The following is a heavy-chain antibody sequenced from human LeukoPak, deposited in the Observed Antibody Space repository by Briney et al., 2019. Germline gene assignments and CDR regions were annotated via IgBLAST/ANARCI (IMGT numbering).Heavy chain of an antibody. CDR1: GFTFSSYA. J-gene: IGHJ4*02. V-gene: IGHV3-23*01. CDR3: GRDCTGGTCHSGY. Sequence: GGSLRLSCAASGFTFSSYAMTWVRQAPGKGLEWVSTVTSGSGVNTYYADSVKGRFPLSRDNSRNTLYLQMNSLRAEDTAVYHCGRDCTGGTCHSGYWGQGTLVTVSS. CDR2: VTSGSGVNT. D-gene: IGHD2-15*01.